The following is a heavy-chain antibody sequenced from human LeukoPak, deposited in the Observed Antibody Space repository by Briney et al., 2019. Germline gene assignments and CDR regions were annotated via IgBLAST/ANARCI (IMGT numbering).Heavy chain of an antibody. CDR3: ARETSQKGAHYMDV. J-gene: IGHJ6*03. CDR1: GGSISTYY. CDR2: IYYSGST. D-gene: IGHD3-16*01. V-gene: IGHV4-59*01. Sequence: PSETLSLTCTVSGGSISTYYWNWIRQPPGRGLDLIGSIYYSGSTNYNPSLKSRVTISVDTSKNQFSLKLSSVTAADTAVYYCARETSQKGAHYMDVWGKGTTVTISS.